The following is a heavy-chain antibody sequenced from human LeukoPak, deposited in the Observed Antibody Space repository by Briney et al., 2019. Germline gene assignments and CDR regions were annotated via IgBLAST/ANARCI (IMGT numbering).Heavy chain of an antibody. CDR2: ISYGGSNK. CDR3: AKAHGEYYFDY. V-gene: IGHV3-30*18. CDR1: GFTFSSYG. J-gene: IGHJ4*02. Sequence: GGSLRLSCAASGFTFSSYGMHWVRQAPGKGLEWVAVISYGGSNKYYADSVKGRFTISRDNSKNTLYLQMNSLRAEDTAVYYCAKAHGEYYFDYWGQGTLVTVSS.